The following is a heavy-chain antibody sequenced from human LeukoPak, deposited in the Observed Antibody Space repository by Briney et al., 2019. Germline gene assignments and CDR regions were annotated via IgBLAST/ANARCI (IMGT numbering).Heavy chain of an antibody. V-gene: IGHV1-3*01. D-gene: IGHD6-13*01. CDR1: GYTFASYT. Sequence: ASVKVSCKASGYTFASYTIHWVRQAPGQRLEWMGRINDGNGNTKYSQKFQGRVTITMDTSASKAYMKLNSLRSEATAVYNCARGDSSSWYAGDWFDPWGQGTLVTVSS. J-gene: IGHJ5*02. CDR3: ARGDSSSWYAGDWFDP. CDR2: INDGNGNT.